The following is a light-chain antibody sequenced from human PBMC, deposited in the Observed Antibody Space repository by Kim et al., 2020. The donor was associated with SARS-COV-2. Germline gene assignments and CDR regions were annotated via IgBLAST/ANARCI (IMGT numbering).Light chain of an antibody. V-gene: IGKV1-39*01. CDR1: QSISSY. Sequence: DIQMTQSPSSLSASLGHRVTITCRASQSISSYLNWFQQKPGKAPKLLIYAASSLQSGVPSRFSGSGSGTDFTLTISSLQPEDSATYYGQQSFSSPPYTFGQGTKREI. J-gene: IGKJ2*01. CDR2: AAS. CDR3: QQSFSSPPYT.